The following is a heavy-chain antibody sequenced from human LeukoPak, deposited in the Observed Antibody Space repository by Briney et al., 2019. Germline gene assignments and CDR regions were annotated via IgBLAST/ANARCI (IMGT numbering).Heavy chain of an antibody. CDR2: IRYDGSNK. Sequence: PGGSLRLSCAASGFTFSSYGMHWVRQAPGKGLEWVAFIRYDGSNKYYADSVKGRFTISRDNAKNSLYLQMNSLRAEDTAVYYCARARDSSGYYYGESDYWGQGTLVTVSS. J-gene: IGHJ4*02. D-gene: IGHD3-22*01. CDR1: GFTFSSYG. V-gene: IGHV3-30*02. CDR3: ARARDSSGYYYGESDY.